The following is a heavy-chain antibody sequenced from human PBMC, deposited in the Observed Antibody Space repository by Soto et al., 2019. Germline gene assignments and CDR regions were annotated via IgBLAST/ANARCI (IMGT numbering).Heavy chain of an antibody. D-gene: IGHD3-3*01. CDR1: GGTFSIYA. CDR2: IIPIFGTA. V-gene: IGHV1-69*13. Sequence: SVKVSCKASGGTFSIYAISWVLQAPGQGLEWMGGIIPIFGTANYAQKFQGRVTITADESTSTAYMELSSLRSEDTAVYYCASSLSIFGVVPYYYYGMYVCGQVTKVIVSS. CDR3: ASSLSIFGVVPYYYYGMYV. J-gene: IGHJ6*02.